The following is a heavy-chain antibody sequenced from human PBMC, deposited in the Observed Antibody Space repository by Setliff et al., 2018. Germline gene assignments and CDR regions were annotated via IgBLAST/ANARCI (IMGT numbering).Heavy chain of an antibody. CDR1: GFTLRDNW. J-gene: IGHJ6*03. Sequence: GGSLRLSFAASGFTLRDNWMNWVRQGPGKGLVWVSYINNDGSSTVYADSVKGRFTISRDNAKNTLYLQMNRLRAEDTAVYFCASIDWGENFYNMDVWGKGTTVTVSS. V-gene: IGHV3-74*01. D-gene: IGHD7-27*01. CDR3: ASIDWGENFYNMDV. CDR2: INNDGSST.